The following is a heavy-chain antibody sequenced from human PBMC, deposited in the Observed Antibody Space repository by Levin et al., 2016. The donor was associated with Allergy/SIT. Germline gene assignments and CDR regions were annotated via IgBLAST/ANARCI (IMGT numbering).Heavy chain of an antibody. CDR3: ARDNHYFGPDY. CDR1: GFTFSDSY. CDR2: IRGSGTYT. D-gene: IGHD3-10*01. J-gene: IGHJ4*02. Sequence: GESLKISCVASGFTFSDSYMNWIRQAPGQGLEWISYIRGSGTYTNYADSVRGRFTISRDNAKNSLYLQMNSLRAEDTAVYFCARDNHYFGPDYWGRGTLVTVSS. V-gene: IGHV3-11*05.